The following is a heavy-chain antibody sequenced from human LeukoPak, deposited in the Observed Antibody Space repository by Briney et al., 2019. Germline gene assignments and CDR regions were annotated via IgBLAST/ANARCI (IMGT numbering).Heavy chain of an antibody. J-gene: IGHJ6*02. V-gene: IGHV3-74*01. CDR1: GFTFSSYW. Sequence: PGGSLRLSCAASGFTFSSYWMHWVRQAPGKGLVWVSRINSDGRSTSYADSVKGRFTISRDNAKNTLYLQMNSLRAEDTAVYYCAREEVRSSYDFWSGYSVKYYYGMDVWGQGTTVTVSS. CDR2: INSDGRST. D-gene: IGHD3-3*01. CDR3: AREEVRSSYDFWSGYSVKYYYGMDV.